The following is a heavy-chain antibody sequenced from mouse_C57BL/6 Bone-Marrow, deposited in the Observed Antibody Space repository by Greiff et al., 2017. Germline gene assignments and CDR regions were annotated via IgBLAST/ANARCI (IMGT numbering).Heavy chain of an antibody. CDR3: AKDGSPDY. Sequence: EVQLQQSGPELVKPGASVKISCKASGYTFTDYYMNWVKQSHGKSLEWIGDINPNNGGTSYNQKFTGKATLTVDKSSSTAYMELRSLTSEDSAVYYCAKDGSPDYWGQGTTLTVSS. D-gene: IGHD1-1*01. CDR1: GYTFTDYY. CDR2: INPNNGGT. V-gene: IGHV1-26*01. J-gene: IGHJ2*01.